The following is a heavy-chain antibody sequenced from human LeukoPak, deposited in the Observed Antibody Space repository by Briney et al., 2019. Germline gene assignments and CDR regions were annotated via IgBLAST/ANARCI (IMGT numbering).Heavy chain of an antibody. CDR1: GGSFSGYY. CDR2: INHSGST. V-gene: IGHV4-34*01. J-gene: IGHJ3*02. Sequence: SEILSLTCAVYGGSFSGYYWSWIRQPPGKGLEWIGEINHSGSTNYNPSLKSRVTISVDTSKNQFSLKLSSVTAADTAVYYCAREGGYYDSSGYSDAFDIWGQGTMVTVSS. CDR3: AREGGYYDSSGYSDAFDI. D-gene: IGHD3-22*01.